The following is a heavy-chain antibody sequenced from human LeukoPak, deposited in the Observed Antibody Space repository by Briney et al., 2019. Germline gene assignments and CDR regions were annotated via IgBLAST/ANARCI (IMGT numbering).Heavy chain of an antibody. CDR3: ARGPGASRTGDFDY. Sequence: SETLSLTCAVYGGSFSGYYWSWIRQLPGKGLEWIGEINHSGSTNYNPSLKSRVTISVDTSKNQFSLKLSSVTAADTAVYYCARGPGASRTGDFDYWGQGTLVTVSS. CDR2: INHSGST. J-gene: IGHJ4*02. CDR1: GGSFSGYY. V-gene: IGHV4-34*01. D-gene: IGHD1-26*01.